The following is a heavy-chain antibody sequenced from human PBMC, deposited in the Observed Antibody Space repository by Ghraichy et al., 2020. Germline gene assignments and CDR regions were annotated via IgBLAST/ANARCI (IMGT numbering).Heavy chain of an antibody. Sequence: GESLRLSCAASGFTFSDHYMGWIRQAPGKGLEWVSYISSSGDTKYHADSVKGRFTISRDNAKNSLYLQMNTLRAEDTAVYYCARDPVTGTSMVWFDPWGQGTLVTVSS. D-gene: IGHD1-7*01. V-gene: IGHV3-11*01. J-gene: IGHJ5*02. CDR3: ARDPVTGTSMVWFDP. CDR2: ISSSGDTK. CDR1: GFTFSDHY.